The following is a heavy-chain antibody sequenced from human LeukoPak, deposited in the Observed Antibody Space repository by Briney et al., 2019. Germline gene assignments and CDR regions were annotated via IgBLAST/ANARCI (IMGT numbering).Heavy chain of an antibody. D-gene: IGHD6-6*01. Sequence: GGSLRPSCAASGFTFSSYGMHRVRQAPGKGLEWVAFIRYDGSNKYYADSVKGRFTISRDNSKNTLYLQMNSLRAEDTAVYYCAKAPSPSSSFYYYYYMDVWGKGTTVTVSS. CDR2: IRYDGSNK. CDR1: GFTFSSYG. CDR3: AKAPSPSSSFYYYYYMDV. J-gene: IGHJ6*03. V-gene: IGHV3-30*02.